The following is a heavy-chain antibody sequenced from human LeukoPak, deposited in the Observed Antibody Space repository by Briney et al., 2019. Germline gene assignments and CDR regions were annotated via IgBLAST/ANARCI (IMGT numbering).Heavy chain of an antibody. J-gene: IGHJ4*02. Sequence: PGRSLRLSWAASGFTFGSSGMHWVRQAPGKGPEWVAVIWSDGSNKYYAHSVKGRFTISRDNSKNTLYLQMNSLRAEDTALYYCARDPSAGGGNYLENWGQGTLVTVSS. CDR2: IWSDGSNK. CDR3: ARDPSAGGGNYLEN. V-gene: IGHV3-33*01. CDR1: GFTFGSSG. D-gene: IGHD4-23*01.